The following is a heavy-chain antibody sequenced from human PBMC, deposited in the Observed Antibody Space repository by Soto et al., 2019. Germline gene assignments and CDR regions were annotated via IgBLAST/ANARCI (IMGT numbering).Heavy chain of an antibody. Sequence: GGSLRLSCAASGFTFSSYAMSWVRQAPGKGLEWVSAISGSGGSTYYADSVKGRFTISRDNSKNTLYLQMNSLRAEDTAVYYCAKDGKALEEQRLVDYYYYGMDVWGQGTTVTVSS. CDR2: ISGSGGST. CDR3: AKDGKALEEQRLVDYYYYGMDV. D-gene: IGHD6-13*01. V-gene: IGHV3-23*01. J-gene: IGHJ6*02. CDR1: GFTFSSYA.